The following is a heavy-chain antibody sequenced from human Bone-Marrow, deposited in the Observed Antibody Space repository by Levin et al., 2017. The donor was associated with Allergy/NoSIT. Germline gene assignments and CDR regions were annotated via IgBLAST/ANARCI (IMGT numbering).Heavy chain of an antibody. D-gene: IGHD3-22*01. V-gene: IGHV3-30*04. CDR2: ISYDGSNK. J-gene: IGHJ4*02. CDR1: GFTFSSYA. CDR3: ARGYYYDSSGYYPVKEFDY. Sequence: GGSLRLSCAASGFTFSSYAMHWVRQAPGKGLEWVAVISYDGSNKYYADSVKGRFTISRDNSKNTLYLQMNSLRAEDTAVYYCARGYYYDSSGYYPVKEFDYWGQGTLVTVSS.